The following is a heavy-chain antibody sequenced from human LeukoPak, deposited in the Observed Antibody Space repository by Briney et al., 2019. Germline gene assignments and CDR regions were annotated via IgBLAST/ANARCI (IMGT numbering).Heavy chain of an antibody. CDR1: GFIFSSYA. CDR3: AKDCSGSGSFYDY. Sequence: PGGSLRLSCAASGFIFSSYAMSWVRQAPGKGLEWVSTISGSGGSTYYADSVKGRFTISKDNSKNTLYLQMNSLRAEDTAIYYCAKDCSGSGSFYDYWGQGTLVTVSS. D-gene: IGHD1-26*01. V-gene: IGHV3-23*01. CDR2: ISGSGGST. J-gene: IGHJ4*02.